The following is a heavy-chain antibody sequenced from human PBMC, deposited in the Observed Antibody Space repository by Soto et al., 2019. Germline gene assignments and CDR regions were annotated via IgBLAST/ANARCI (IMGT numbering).Heavy chain of an antibody. CDR1: GVTSSTHT. CDR2: IIPLFGTG. V-gene: IGHV1-69*06. D-gene: IGHD5-18*01. CDR3: ASGSAMGADH. J-gene: IGHJ5*02. Sequence: QVQLEQSGAEVKKPGSSVKVSCKASGVTSSTHTITWVLQAPGQGLEWMGGIIPLFGTGHKAQKFQGRITIIADKSTSTAYMELSSLRSEDTAVYFCASGSAMGADHWGQGTLVTVSS.